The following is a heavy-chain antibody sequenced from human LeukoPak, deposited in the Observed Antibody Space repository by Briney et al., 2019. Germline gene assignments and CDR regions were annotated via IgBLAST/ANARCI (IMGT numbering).Heavy chain of an antibody. CDR3: ARPYYYDSKIDP. D-gene: IGHD3-22*01. Sequence: SQTLSLTCTVSGGSISSGDYYWSWIRQPPGKGLEWIAYMYYSGSTYYNPSLKSRVTMSADTSKNQLSLKLSSVTAADTAVYYCARPYYYDSKIDPWGQGILVTVSS. V-gene: IGHV4-30-4*01. CDR2: MYYSGST. J-gene: IGHJ5*02. CDR1: GGSISSGDYY.